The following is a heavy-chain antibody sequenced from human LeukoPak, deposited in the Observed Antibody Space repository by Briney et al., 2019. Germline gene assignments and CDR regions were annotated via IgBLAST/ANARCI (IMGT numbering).Heavy chain of an antibody. Sequence: PSQTLSLTCTVSGGSISSGGYYWSWIRQHPGKGLEWIGYIYYSGSTYYNPSLKSRVTISVDTSKNQFSLKLSSVTAADTAVYYCARSEGYCSGGSCYYLAFWLSPGPWFDPWGQGTLVTVSS. D-gene: IGHD2-15*01. CDR2: IYYSGST. CDR3: ARSEGYCSGGSCYYLAFWLSPGPWFDP. V-gene: IGHV4-31*03. J-gene: IGHJ5*02. CDR1: GGSISSGGYY.